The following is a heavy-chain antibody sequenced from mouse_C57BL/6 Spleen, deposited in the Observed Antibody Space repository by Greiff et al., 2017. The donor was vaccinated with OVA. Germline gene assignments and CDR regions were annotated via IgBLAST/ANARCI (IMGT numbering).Heavy chain of an antibody. CDR1: GYTFTNYW. CDR2: IYPGGGYT. CDR3: ARTGGGHFDY. Sequence: VKLMESGAELVRPGTSVKMSCKASGYTFTNYWIGWAKQRPGHGLEWIGDIYPGGGYTNYNEKFKGKATLTADKSSSTAYMQFSSLTSEDSAIYYCARTGGGHFDYWGQGTTLTVSS. J-gene: IGHJ2*01. V-gene: IGHV1-63*01. D-gene: IGHD3-1*01.